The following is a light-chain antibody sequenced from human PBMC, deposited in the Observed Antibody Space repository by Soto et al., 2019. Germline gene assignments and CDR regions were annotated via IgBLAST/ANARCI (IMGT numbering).Light chain of an antibody. V-gene: IGKV3-20*01. CDR3: QQYGNSLLT. CDR2: GAS. CDR1: QSVSSGY. Sequence: EIVLTQSPGTLSLSPGERATLSCRASQSVSSGYLAWYQQKPGQAPRLLIYGASIRAPGIPDRFSGSGSGTDFTLTIRRLEPEDFAVYYCQQYGNSLLTFGGGTKVEIK. J-gene: IGKJ4*01.